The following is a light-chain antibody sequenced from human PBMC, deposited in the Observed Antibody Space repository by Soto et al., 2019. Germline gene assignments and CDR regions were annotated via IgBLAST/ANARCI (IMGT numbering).Light chain of an antibody. CDR3: GAWDSSLSVVV. V-gene: IGLV1-51*01. CDR2: DSD. CDR1: SANIGSNY. Sequence: QSVLTQPPSVSAAPGQTVTISCSGSSANIGSNYVSWYQHLPGTAPKLVIYDSDKRPSEIPDQFSGSKSGTSATLDITGLQTGDEADYYCGAWDSSLSVVVFGGGTKLTVL. J-gene: IGLJ2*01.